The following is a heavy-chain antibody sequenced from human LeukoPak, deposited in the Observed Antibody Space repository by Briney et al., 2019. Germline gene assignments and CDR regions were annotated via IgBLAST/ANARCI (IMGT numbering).Heavy chain of an antibody. D-gene: IGHD2/OR15-2a*01. V-gene: IGHV3-21*03. CDR1: GFAFNTYS. CDR2: IFSSSTYI. Sequence: GESLRLSCAASGFAFNTYSMNWVRQAPGKGLEWVSFIFSSSTYIYYTDSVKGRFTISRDNARNSLYLQMDNLRAEDTGVYYCARDFYDGFALDYWGQGTQVTVSS. CDR3: ARDFYDGFALDY. J-gene: IGHJ4*02.